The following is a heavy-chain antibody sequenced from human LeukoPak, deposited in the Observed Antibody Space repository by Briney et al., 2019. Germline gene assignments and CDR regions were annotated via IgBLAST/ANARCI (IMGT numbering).Heavy chain of an antibody. CDR1: GLAFSSFW. CDR2: INQDGSEK. V-gene: IGHV3-7*04. CDR3: ARDPDYGGNSGLDY. J-gene: IGHJ4*02. D-gene: IGHD4-23*01. Sequence: PGGSLRLSCAASGLAFSSFWMTWVRQAPGKGLEWVANINQDGSEKYYVDSAKGRFTISRDNAKNSLFLQMNSLRAEDTAVYYCARDPDYGGNSGLDYWGQGTLVTVSS.